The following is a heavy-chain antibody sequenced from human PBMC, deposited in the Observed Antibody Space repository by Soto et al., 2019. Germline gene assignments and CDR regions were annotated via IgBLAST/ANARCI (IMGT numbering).Heavy chain of an antibody. CDR2: ISSSSSYI. CDR3: ARDTHRDSSSSDYFDY. V-gene: IGHV3-21*01. D-gene: IGHD6-6*01. J-gene: IGHJ4*02. CDR1: GFTFSSYS. Sequence: GGSLRLSCAASGFTFSSYSMNWVRQAPGKGLEWVSSISSSSSYIYYADSVKGRFTISRDNAKNSLYLQMNSLRAEDTAVYYCARDTHRDSSSSDYFDYWGQGTLVTVSS.